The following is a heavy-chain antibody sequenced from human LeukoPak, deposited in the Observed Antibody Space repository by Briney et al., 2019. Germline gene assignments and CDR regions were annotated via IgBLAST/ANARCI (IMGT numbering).Heavy chain of an antibody. V-gene: IGHV4-39*07. CDR1: GGSVSSSSYY. Sequence: SETLSLTCTVSGGSVSSSSYYWSWIRQPPGKGLEWIGGIHYTGGTYYNPSLKSRVTISVDTAKNQFSLKLSSVTAADTAVYYCARGGPIAAAGLTWGQGTLVTVSS. D-gene: IGHD6-13*01. CDR2: IHYTGGT. CDR3: ARGGPIAAAGLT. J-gene: IGHJ5*02.